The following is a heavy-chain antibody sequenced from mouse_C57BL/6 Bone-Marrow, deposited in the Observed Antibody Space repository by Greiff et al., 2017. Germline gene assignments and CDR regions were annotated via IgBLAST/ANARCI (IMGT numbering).Heavy chain of an antibody. D-gene: IGHD2-1*01. V-gene: IGHV1-64*01. CDR3: ARFYGNYFYYAMDY. CDR2: IHPNSGST. Sequence: VQLQQPGAELVKPGASVKLSCKASGYTFTSYWMHWVKQRPGQGLEWIGMIHPNSGSTNYNEKFKSKATLTVDKSSSTSYMQLSSLTSEDSSVYCCARFYGNYFYYAMDYWGQGTSVTVSS. J-gene: IGHJ4*01. CDR1: GYTFTSYW.